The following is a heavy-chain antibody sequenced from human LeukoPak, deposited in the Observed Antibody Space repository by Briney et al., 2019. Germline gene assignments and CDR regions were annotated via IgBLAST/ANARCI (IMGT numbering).Heavy chain of an antibody. Sequence: ASVKVSCKASGYTFTAYYMQWVRQAPGQGLEWMGWTNPNSGGTYYAQKFQGRVTMTRDTSISSAYMELSSLRSDDTAVYYCARVWPCSNGVCPDVFEYWGQGTLVTVSS. CDR2: TNPNSGGT. CDR1: GYTFTAYY. D-gene: IGHD2-8*01. CDR3: ARVWPCSNGVCPDVFEY. V-gene: IGHV1-2*02. J-gene: IGHJ4*02.